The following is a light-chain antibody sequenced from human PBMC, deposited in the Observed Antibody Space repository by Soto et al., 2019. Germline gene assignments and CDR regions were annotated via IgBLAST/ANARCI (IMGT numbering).Light chain of an antibody. CDR1: SSDVGGYNY. V-gene: IGLV2-11*01. CDR3: CSYAGSYTVV. Sequence: QSVLTQPRSVSGSPGQSVTISCTGTSSDVGGYNYVSWYQQHPGKAPKVMIYDVSKRPSGVPDRFSGSKSDNTASLTISGLQAEDEADYYCCSYAGSYTVVFGGGTKVTVL. CDR2: DVS. J-gene: IGLJ2*01.